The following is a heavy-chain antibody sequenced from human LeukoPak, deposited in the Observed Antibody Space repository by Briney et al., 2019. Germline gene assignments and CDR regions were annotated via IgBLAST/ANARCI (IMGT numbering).Heavy chain of an antibody. CDR2: INPNSGNT. D-gene: IGHD6-13*01. J-gene: IGHJ4*02. Sequence: ASVKVSCKASGYRFTSYDLNWVRQASGQGLEWMGWINPNSGNTGYAQKFQGRVTMTRDTSISTAYMELSRLRSDDTAVYYCARVSGSSSWYPVYWGQGTLVTVSS. V-gene: IGHV1-8*01. CDR1: GYRFTSYD. CDR3: ARVSGSSSWYPVY.